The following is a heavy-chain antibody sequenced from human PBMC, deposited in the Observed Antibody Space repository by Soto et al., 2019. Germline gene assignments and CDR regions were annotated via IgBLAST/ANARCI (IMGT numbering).Heavy chain of an antibody. CDR1: GYTFTDYY. CDR2: INPNSGGT. V-gene: IGHV1-2*02. J-gene: IGHJ6*02. CDR3: AKDPNIVVVPGATGGMDV. D-gene: IGHD2-2*01. Sequence: GASVKVSCKASGYTFTDYYMHWVRQAPGQGLEWMGWINPNSGGTNYAQKFQGRVTMTRVTSISTAYMELSSLRSDDTALYYCAKDPNIVVVPGATGGMDVWGQGTTVTVS.